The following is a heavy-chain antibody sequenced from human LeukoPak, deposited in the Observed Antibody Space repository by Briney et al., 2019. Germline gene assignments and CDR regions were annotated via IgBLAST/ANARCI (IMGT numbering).Heavy chain of an antibody. CDR1: GFTFSSYA. D-gene: IGHD3-10*01. Sequence: PGGSLRLSCAASGFTFSSYAMSWVRQAPGKGLEWVSAISGSGGSTYYADSVKGRFTISRDNSKNTLYLQMNSLRAEDTAVYYCARDLYYGSGDYYYYYYMDVWGKGTTVTVSS. CDR2: ISGSGGST. J-gene: IGHJ6*03. V-gene: IGHV3-23*01. CDR3: ARDLYYGSGDYYYYYYMDV.